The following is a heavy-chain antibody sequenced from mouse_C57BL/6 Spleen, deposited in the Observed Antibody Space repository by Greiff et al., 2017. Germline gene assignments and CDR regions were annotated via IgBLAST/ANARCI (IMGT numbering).Heavy chain of an antibody. CDR2: ISSGGSYT. Sequence: EVQRVESGGDLVKPGGSLKLSCAASGFTFSSYGMSWVRQTPDKRLEWVATISSGGSYTYYPDSVKGRFTISRDNAKNNLYLQMSSLKYEDTAMYYCARRSITTVVALDYWGQGTTLTVSS. D-gene: IGHD1-1*01. CDR3: ARRSITTVVALDY. J-gene: IGHJ2*01. V-gene: IGHV5-6*01. CDR1: GFTFSSYG.